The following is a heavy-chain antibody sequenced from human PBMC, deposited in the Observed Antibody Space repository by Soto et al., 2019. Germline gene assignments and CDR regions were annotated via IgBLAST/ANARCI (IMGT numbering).Heavy chain of an antibody. CDR1: GGTFSSYT. V-gene: IGHV1-69*12. D-gene: IGHD5-12*01. J-gene: IGHJ2*01. CDR3: ARGNHRWLQLWYFDL. CDR2: IIPIFGTA. Sequence: QVQLVQSGAEVKKPGSSVTVSCKASGGTFSSYTISWVRQAPGQGLEWMGGIIPIFGTANYAQKFQGRVTITADEPTRTADMELSSLRSEDTAVYYCARGNHRWLQLWYFDLWGRGTLVTVSS.